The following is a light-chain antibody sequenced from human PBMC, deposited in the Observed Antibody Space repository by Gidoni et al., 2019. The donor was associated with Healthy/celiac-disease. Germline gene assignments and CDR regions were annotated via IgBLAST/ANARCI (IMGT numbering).Light chain of an antibody. Sequence: QSALTQPASVSGSPGQSITISCTGTSSDVGSYNLVSWYQQHPGKAPKLMIYEVSKRPSGVSNRFSGSKSGNTASLTISGLQAEDEADYYCCSYAGSSTGTVVFGGGTKLTVL. J-gene: IGLJ2*01. CDR2: EVS. CDR1: SSDVGSYNL. V-gene: IGLV2-23*02. CDR3: CSYAGSSTGTVV.